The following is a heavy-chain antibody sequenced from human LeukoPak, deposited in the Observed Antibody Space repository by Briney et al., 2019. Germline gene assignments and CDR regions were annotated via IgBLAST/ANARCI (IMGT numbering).Heavy chain of an antibody. CDR1: RFSFSSYS. CDR3: AKDRRAGSYDY. CDR2: ISSGSPII. V-gene: IGHV3-48*01. D-gene: IGHD3-10*01. J-gene: IGHJ4*02. Sequence: GGSLRLSCAASRFSFSSYSMNWVRQAPGKGLEWVSYISSGSPIIYYADSVKGRFTISRDNAKNSLYLQMNSLRAEDTAVYYCAKDRRAGSYDYWGQGTLVTVSS.